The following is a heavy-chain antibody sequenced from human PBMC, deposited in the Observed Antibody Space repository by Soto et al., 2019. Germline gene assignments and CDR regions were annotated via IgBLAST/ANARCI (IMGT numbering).Heavy chain of an antibody. Sequence: EVQLVETGGGLIQPGGSLRLSCALSGFTVSSSFMSWVRQPPGKGLQWVSVIYSVGPTYYADSVKGRFTVSRDNSENTLYLQMDSLRAEDTAVYFCARVLFTMSRGGMYAMDVWGQGTTVTVSS. CDR3: ARVLFTMSRGGMYAMDV. D-gene: IGHD3-10*01. CDR1: GFTVSSSF. CDR2: IYSVGPT. J-gene: IGHJ6*02. V-gene: IGHV3-53*02.